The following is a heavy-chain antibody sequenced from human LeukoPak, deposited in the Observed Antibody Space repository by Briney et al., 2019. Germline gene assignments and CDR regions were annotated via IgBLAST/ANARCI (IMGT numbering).Heavy chain of an antibody. CDR1: GGSISSYY. CDR2: IYYSGST. D-gene: IGHD3-22*01. V-gene: IGHV4-59*01. CDR3: ATGGDYYDSSGYLRY. J-gene: IGHJ4*02. Sequence: SETLSLTCTASGGSISSYYWSWIRQPPGKGLEWIGYIYYSGSTNYNPSLKSRVTISVDTSKNQFSLKLSSVTAADTAVYYCATGGDYYDSSGYLRYWGQGTLVTVSS.